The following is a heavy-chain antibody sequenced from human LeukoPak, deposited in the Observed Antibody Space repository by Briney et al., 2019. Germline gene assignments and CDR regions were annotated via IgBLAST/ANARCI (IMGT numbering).Heavy chain of an antibody. Sequence: GASVKVSCKASGYTFTSHDITWVRQATGQGLEWMGWINLGIGYTGYAPKFQGRVTMTRDTSISTAYVELSSLRSEDTAVYYCARGQFSSGWYPYYFDYWGQGTLVTVSS. J-gene: IGHJ4*02. CDR2: INLGIGYT. D-gene: IGHD6-19*01. V-gene: IGHV1-8*01. CDR1: GYTFTSHD. CDR3: ARGQFSSGWYPYYFDY.